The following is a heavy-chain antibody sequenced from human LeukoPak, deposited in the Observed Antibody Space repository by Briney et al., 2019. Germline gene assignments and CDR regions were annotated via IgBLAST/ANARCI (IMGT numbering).Heavy chain of an antibody. J-gene: IGHJ4*02. CDR3: ATSHILDY. V-gene: IGHV3-7*01. Sequence: GGSLRLSCITSGFTFSSYWMSWVRQAPGKGLEWVANIKQDGSEKYYVDSVKGRFTISRDNAKNSLYLQMNSLRAEDTAVYYCATSHILDYWGQGTLVTVSS. CDR2: IKQDGSEK. CDR1: GFTFSSYW. D-gene: IGHD2-21*01.